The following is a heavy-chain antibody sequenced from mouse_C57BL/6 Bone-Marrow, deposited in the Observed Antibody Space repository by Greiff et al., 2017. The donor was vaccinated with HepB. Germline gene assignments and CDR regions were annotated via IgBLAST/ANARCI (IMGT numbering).Heavy chain of an antibody. Sequence: VHLVESGAALVRPGTSVKVSCKASGYAFTNYLIEWVKQRPGQGLEWIGVINPGSGGTNYNDKFKGKATLTADTSSSTAYMQLSSLTSEDSAVYFCARGYYGSSYVDWYFDVWGRGTTVTVSS. D-gene: IGHD1-1*01. CDR1: GYAFTNYL. V-gene: IGHV1-54*01. CDR3: ARGYYGSSYVDWYFDV. J-gene: IGHJ1*03. CDR2: INPGSGGT.